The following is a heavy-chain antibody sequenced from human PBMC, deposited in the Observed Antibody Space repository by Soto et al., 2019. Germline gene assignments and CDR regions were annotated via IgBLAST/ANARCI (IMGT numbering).Heavy chain of an antibody. J-gene: IGHJ6*02. CDR3: ARSIAAAGRTYYYYGMDV. Sequence: GGSLRLSCAASGFTFSSYAMHWVRQAPGKGLEWVAVISYDGSNKYYADSVKGRFTISRDNSKNTLYLQMNSLRAEDTAVYYCARSIAAAGRTYYYYGMDVWGQGTTVTVSS. V-gene: IGHV3-30-3*01. D-gene: IGHD6-13*01. CDR1: GFTFSSYA. CDR2: ISYDGSNK.